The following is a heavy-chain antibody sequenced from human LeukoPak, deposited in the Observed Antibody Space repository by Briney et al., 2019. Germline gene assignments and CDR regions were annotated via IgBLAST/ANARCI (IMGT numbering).Heavy chain of an antibody. Sequence: GASVKVSCKASGYTFTSYGISWVRQAPGQGLEWMGWINPNSGATNYVQKFHDWVTMTRDTSISTAYMELSRLRSDDTAVYYCARSSGNCASTSCYGYWGQGTLVTVSS. V-gene: IGHV1-2*04. CDR2: INPNSGAT. CDR3: ARSSGNCASTSCYGY. CDR1: GYTFTSYG. D-gene: IGHD2-2*01. J-gene: IGHJ4*02.